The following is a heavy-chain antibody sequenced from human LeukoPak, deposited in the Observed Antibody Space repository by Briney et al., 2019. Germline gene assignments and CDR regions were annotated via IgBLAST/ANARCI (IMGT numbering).Heavy chain of an antibody. CDR1: GGTFSSYA. D-gene: IGHD5-12*01. CDR2: IIPILGIA. V-gene: IGHV1-69*04. J-gene: IGHJ6*02. CDR3: ARGALSYDDYYYYGMDV. Sequence: RASVKVSCKASGGTFSSYAISWVRQAPGQGLEWMGRIIPILGIANYAQKFQGRVTITADKSTSTAYMELSSLRSGDTAVYYCARGALSYDDYYYYGMDVWGQGTTVTVSS.